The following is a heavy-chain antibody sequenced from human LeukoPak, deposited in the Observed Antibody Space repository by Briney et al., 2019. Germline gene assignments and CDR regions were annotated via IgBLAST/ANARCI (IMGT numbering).Heavy chain of an antibody. J-gene: IGHJ4*02. Sequence: GGSLRLSCAASGFTFSSYRMNWVRQSPGKGLEWVSSISSSSSYIYYADSVKGRFTLSRDNAKNSLYLQMNSLRAEDTAVYYCARAGRRYFDWLLYWFDYWGQGTLVTVSS. D-gene: IGHD3-9*01. V-gene: IGHV3-21*01. CDR2: ISSSSSYI. CDR1: GFTFSSYR. CDR3: ARAGRRYFDWLLYWFDY.